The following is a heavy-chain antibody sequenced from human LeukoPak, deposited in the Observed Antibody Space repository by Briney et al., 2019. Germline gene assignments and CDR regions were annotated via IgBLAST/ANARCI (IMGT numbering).Heavy chain of an antibody. J-gene: IGHJ4*02. CDR1: GFTVSSNY. CDR3: ARVAYGDYEFDY. Sequence: GGSLRLSCAAAGFTVSSNYMSWVRQAPGKWLEWVSVIYSGGSTYYADSVKGRFTISRDNSKNTLYLQMNSLSAEDTAVYYCARVAYGDYEFDYWGQGTLVTVSS. D-gene: IGHD4-17*01. V-gene: IGHV3-66*01. CDR2: IYSGGST.